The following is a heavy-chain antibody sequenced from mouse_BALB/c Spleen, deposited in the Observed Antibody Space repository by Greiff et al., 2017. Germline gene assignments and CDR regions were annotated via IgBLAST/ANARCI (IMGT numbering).Heavy chain of an antibody. Sequence: QVQLKESGPGLVAPSQSLSITCTVSGFSLTSYGVHWVRQPPGKGLEWLGVIWAGGSTNYNSALMSRLSISKDNSKSQVFLKMNSLQTDDTAMYYCARDGAVVAHFDYWGQGTTLTVSS. CDR2: IWAGGST. CDR3: ARDGAVVAHFDY. D-gene: IGHD1-1*01. J-gene: IGHJ2*01. V-gene: IGHV2-9*02. CDR1: GFSLTSYG.